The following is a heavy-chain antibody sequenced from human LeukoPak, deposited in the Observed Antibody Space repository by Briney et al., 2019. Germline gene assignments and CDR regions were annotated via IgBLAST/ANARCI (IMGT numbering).Heavy chain of an antibody. CDR2: IYYSGST. D-gene: IGHD2-2*01. CDR3: ARLPAGYCSSTSCYLFPPIDY. V-gene: IGHV4-39*01. J-gene: IGHJ4*02. Sequence: SETLSLTCTASGGSISSSSYYWGWIRQPPGKGLEWIGSIYYSGSTYNNPSLKSRVTISVDTSKNQFSLKLSSVTAADTAVYYCARLPAGYCSSTSCYLFPPIDYWGQGTLVTVSS. CDR1: GGSISSSSYY.